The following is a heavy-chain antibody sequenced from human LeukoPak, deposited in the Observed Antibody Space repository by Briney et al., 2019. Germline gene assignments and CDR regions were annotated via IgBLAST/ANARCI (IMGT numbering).Heavy chain of an antibody. CDR2: ISGSGGST. CDR3: AKALRYSSGYYFDY. CDR1: GFTFSSYS. V-gene: IGHV3-23*01. J-gene: IGHJ4*02. D-gene: IGHD6-19*01. Sequence: GGSLRLSCAASGFTFSSYSMNWVRQAPGKGLEWVSAISGSGGSTYYADSVKGRFTISRDNSENTLYLQMNSLRAEDTAVYYCAKALRYSSGYYFDYWGQGTLVTVSS.